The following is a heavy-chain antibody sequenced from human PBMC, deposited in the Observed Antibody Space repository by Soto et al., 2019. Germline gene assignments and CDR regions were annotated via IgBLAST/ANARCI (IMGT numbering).Heavy chain of an antibody. Sequence: SETLSLTCTVSGGSISSYYWSWIRQPPGKGLEWIGYIYYSGSTNYNPSLKSRVTISVDTSKNQFSLKLSSVTAADTAVYYCARGVGSSSWYLDYYYYGMDVWGRGTTVTVSS. CDR3: ARGVGSSSWYLDYYYYGMDV. D-gene: IGHD6-13*01. V-gene: IGHV4-59*01. CDR1: GGSISSYY. J-gene: IGHJ6*02. CDR2: IYYSGST.